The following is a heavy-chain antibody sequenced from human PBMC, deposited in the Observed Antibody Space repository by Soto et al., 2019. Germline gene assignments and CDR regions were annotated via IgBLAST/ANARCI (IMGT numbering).Heavy chain of an antibody. D-gene: IGHD2-8*02. CDR3: AKSTGGTANGMGV. CDR1: GFSFDDYA. J-gene: IGHJ6*02. CDR2: ISWNSGTI. Sequence: EVQVVESGGGLVQPGRSLRLSCAASGFSFDDYAMHWVRQAPGKGLEWVSGISWNSGTIGYADSVKGRFTISRDNAKNCLYLQMNSLRAEDTAVYYCAKSTGGTANGMGVWGQGTTVTVSS. V-gene: IGHV3-9*01.